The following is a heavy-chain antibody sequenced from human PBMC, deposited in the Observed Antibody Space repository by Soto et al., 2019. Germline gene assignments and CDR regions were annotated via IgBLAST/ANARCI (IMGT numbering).Heavy chain of an antibody. V-gene: IGHV1-69*13. CDR2: IIPIFGTA. J-gene: IGHJ4*02. Sequence: SVKVSCKASGGTFSSYAISWVRQAPGQGLEWMGGIIPIFGTANYAQKFQGRVTITADESTSTAYMELSSLRSEDTAVYYCAILGYCSGGSCYSYWGQGTLVTVSS. D-gene: IGHD2-15*01. CDR1: GGTFSSYA. CDR3: AILGYCSGGSCYSY.